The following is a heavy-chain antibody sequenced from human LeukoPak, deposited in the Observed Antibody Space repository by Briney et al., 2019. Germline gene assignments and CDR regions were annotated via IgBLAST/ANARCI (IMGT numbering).Heavy chain of an antibody. CDR1: GFCFSIFA. Sequence: GGSLRLSCAASGFCFSIFAINWVRQAPGKGLEWVSGIGGSGTTTYYADSVKGRFTISRDNSKNTVFLQLSSLSAEDTALYYCARGRGGSGNYYFDYWGQGTLVIASS. V-gene: IGHV3-23*01. J-gene: IGHJ4*02. D-gene: IGHD3-10*01. CDR3: ARGRGGSGNYYFDY. CDR2: IGGSGTTT.